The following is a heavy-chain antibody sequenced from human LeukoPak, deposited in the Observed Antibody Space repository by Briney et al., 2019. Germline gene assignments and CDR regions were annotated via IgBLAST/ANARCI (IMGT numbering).Heavy chain of an antibody. CDR1: GGSISSYY. V-gene: IGHV4-4*07. J-gene: IGHJ5*02. CDR2: LYTSGST. D-gene: IGHD3-22*01. CDR3: AGGYYDSSGYYAPLSWFDP. Sequence: SETLSLTCTVSGGSISSYYWSWIRQPAGTGLEWIWRLYTSGSTSSNPSLKSRVTMSVDTSTNQYSLTLSSVPAPDPAVFYCAGGYYDSSGYYAPLSWFDPWGQGTLVTVSS.